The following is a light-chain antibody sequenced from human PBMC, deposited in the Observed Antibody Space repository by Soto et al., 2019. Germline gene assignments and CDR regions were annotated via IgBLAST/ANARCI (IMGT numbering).Light chain of an antibody. CDR3: QQDYSFPIT. CDR2: DAA. CDR1: QDIAAY. Sequence: LQPTQYLSAVAAPLRDRLTSTCLASQDIAAYFAWYQHKPGRAPELLIHDAARLKTGVPSRFSGSGSGTDFPLTINSLQPEDFATYYCQQDYSFPITFGQGTRLEIK. J-gene: IGKJ5*01. V-gene: IGKV1D-12*01.